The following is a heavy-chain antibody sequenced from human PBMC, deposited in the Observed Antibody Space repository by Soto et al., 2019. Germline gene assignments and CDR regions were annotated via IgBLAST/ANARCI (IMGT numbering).Heavy chain of an antibody. V-gene: IGHV4-59*01. Sequence: QVQLQESGPGLVKPSETLSLTCTVSGGSISSYYWSWIRQPPGKGLQWIGYIYYSGSTNYNPSLMSRVTIAVDTSKNQFSLKLSSVTVADTAVYYCARGDYYGSGSYETWFDPWGQGTLVTVSS. CDR3: ARGDYYGSGSYETWFDP. CDR2: IYYSGST. D-gene: IGHD3-10*01. J-gene: IGHJ5*02. CDR1: GGSISSYY.